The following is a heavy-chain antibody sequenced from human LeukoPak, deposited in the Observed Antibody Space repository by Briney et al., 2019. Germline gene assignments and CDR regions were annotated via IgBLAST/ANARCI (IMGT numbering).Heavy chain of an antibody. CDR1: GFTFSSYA. V-gene: IGHV3-30*01. D-gene: IGHD6-13*01. J-gene: IGHJ4*02. CDR2: ISYDGSNK. Sequence: GGSLRLSCAASGFTFSSYAMHWVHQAPGKGLEWVAVISYDGSNKYYADSVKGRFTISRDNSKNTLYLQMNSLRAEDTAVYYCARELSIAAALDYWGQGTLVTVSS. CDR3: ARELSIAAALDY.